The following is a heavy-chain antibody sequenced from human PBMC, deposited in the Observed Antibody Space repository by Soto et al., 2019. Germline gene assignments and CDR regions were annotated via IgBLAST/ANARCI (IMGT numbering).Heavy chain of an antibody. J-gene: IGHJ6*03. CDR1: GFTFSSYW. CDR2: INSDGSST. Sequence: GGSLRLSCAASGFTFSSYWMHWVRQAPGKGLVWVSRINSDGSSTSYADPVKGRFPISRDNAKNTLYLQMNSLRAEDTAVYYCARDSLERYDILTGYYYYYYYYMDVWGKGTTVTVSS. V-gene: IGHV3-74*01. D-gene: IGHD3-9*01. CDR3: ARDSLERYDILTGYYYYYYYYMDV.